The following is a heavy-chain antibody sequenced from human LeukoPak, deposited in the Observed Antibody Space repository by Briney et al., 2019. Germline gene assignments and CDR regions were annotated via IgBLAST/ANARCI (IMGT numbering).Heavy chain of an antibody. CDR2: IIPIFGTA. CDR3: ARLDEYSSSSRYSGMDV. J-gene: IGHJ6*02. Sequence: SVKVSCKASGGTFSSYGISWVRQAPGQGLEWMGGIIPIFGTANYAQKFQGRVTITADESTSTAYMELSSLRSEDTAVYYCARLDEYSSSSRYSGMDVWGQGTTVTVSS. V-gene: IGHV1-69*13. D-gene: IGHD6-6*01. CDR1: GGTFSSYG.